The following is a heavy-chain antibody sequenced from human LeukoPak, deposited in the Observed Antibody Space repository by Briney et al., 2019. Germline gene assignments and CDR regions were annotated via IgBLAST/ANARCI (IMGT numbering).Heavy chain of an antibody. J-gene: IGHJ4*02. D-gene: IGHD6-13*01. V-gene: IGHV3-23*01. CDR3: AILRSSWSGD. CDR2: IVGSGANT. Sequence: GGSLRLSCSASGFTFSSYALSWVRQAPGKGLEWVSSIVGSGANTYYADSVKGRFTISRDNSKNTLYLQMNSLRAEDTALYYCAILRSSWSGDWGQGTLVTVSS. CDR1: GFTFSSYA.